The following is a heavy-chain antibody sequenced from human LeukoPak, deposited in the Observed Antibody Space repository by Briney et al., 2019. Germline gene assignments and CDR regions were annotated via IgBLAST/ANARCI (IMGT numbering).Heavy chain of an antibody. CDR2: INPSGGST. D-gene: IGHD3-10*01. J-gene: IGHJ6*03. V-gene: IGHV1-46*01. CDR1: GYTFTSYY. CDR3: ARTMVRGVIRPVADYYYYMDV. Sequence: ASVKVSCKASGYTFTSYYMHWVRQAPGQGLEWTGIINPSGGSTSYAQKFQGRVTMTRDMSTSTVYMELSSLRSEDTAVYYCARTMVRGVIRPVADYYYYMDVWGKGTTVTVSS.